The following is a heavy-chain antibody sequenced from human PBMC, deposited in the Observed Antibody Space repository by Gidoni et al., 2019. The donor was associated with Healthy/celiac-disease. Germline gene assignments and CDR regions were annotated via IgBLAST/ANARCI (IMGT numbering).Heavy chain of an antibody. CDR3: AKAFSRGSYGLFDY. V-gene: IGHV3-23*01. J-gene: IGHJ4*02. Sequence: EVQLLESGGGLVQPGGSLRLSCAASGFTFSSYAMSWVRQAPGKGLEWVSAIRGSGGSTYYADSVKGRFTISRDNSKNTLYLQINSLRAEDTAVYYCAKAFSRGSYGLFDYWGQGTLVTVSS. D-gene: IGHD5-18*01. CDR1: GFTFSSYA. CDR2: IRGSGGST.